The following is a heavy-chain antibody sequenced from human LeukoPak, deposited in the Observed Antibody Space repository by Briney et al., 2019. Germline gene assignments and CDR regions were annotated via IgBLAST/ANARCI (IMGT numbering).Heavy chain of an antibody. V-gene: IGHV3-15*01. CDR2: IKSQRDGETT. CDR1: GFTFSSFA. CDR3: TSLVGSPTY. D-gene: IGHD4-23*01. Sequence: GGSLRLSCAASGFTFSSFAMHWVRQAPGKGLEWVGRIKSQRDGETTDYAALVKSRFSISRDDSKNTVYLQMNSLRTEDTAVYYCTSLVGSPTYWGQGTLVIVSS. J-gene: IGHJ4*02.